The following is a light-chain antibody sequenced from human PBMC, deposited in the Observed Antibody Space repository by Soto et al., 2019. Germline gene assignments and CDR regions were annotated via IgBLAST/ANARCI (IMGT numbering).Light chain of an antibody. Sequence: DIQMTQSPSTLSASVGDRITITCRASQSISGWLAWYQQKPGKAPKVLIYDASSLESGVPSRFSGSGSGTEFTLTISCLQPDDFATYYCQQYNSPVTFGQGTKVEIK. CDR2: DAS. J-gene: IGKJ1*01. V-gene: IGKV1-5*01. CDR3: QQYNSPVT. CDR1: QSISGW.